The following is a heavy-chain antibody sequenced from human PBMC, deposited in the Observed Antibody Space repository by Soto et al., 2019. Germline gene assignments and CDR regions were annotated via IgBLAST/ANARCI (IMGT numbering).Heavy chain of an antibody. D-gene: IGHD5-18*01. J-gene: IGHJ6*02. Sequence: QVQLVESGGGVVQPGRSLRLSCAASGFTFSSYGIHWVRQAPGKGLEWVALILYDGTDKYYADSVKGRFTISRDNSKNALYQQMSSLGPEDTAVYYCVKEWCAQLWLEDYGMDVWGQGTTVSV. CDR3: VKEWCAQLWLEDYGMDV. V-gene: IGHV3-30*18. CDR1: GFTFSSYG. CDR2: ILYDGTDK.